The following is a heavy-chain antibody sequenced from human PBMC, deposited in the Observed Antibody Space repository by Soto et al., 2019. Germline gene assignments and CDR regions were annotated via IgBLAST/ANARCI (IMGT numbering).Heavy chain of an antibody. CDR3: ARYGGMTTVTDYGMYV. J-gene: IGHJ6*02. V-gene: IGHV3-11*01. Sequence: QVQLVESGGGLVKPGGSLRLSCAASGFTFSDYYMSWIRQAPGKGLEWVSYISSSGSTIYYADSVKGRFTISRDNAKNSLYLQLRSLGAEDTAVYYCARYGGMTTVTDYGMYVWGQGTTVTVSS. CDR2: ISSSGSTI. D-gene: IGHD4-17*01. CDR1: GFTFSDYY.